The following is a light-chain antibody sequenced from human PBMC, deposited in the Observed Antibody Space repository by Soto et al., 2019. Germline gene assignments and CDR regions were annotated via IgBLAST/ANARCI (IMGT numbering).Light chain of an antibody. CDR1: SSNIGAGSD. Sequence: VLTQPPSISWAPGQRVTISCTGSSSNIGAGSDVHWYHQLPGTAPKLLIYGNTNRPSGVPDRFSGSKSGTSASLAIAGLQTEDEGDYYCQTYDSSLSGLYVFGTGTKVTVL. CDR3: QTYDSSLSGLYV. V-gene: IGLV1-40*01. J-gene: IGLJ1*01. CDR2: GNT.